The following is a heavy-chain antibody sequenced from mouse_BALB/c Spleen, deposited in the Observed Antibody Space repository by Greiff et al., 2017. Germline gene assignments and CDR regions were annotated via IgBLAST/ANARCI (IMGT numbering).Heavy chain of an antibody. V-gene: IGHV1-80*01. Sequence: VQRVESGAELVRPGSSVKISCKASGYAFSSYWMNWVKQRPGQGLEWIGQIYPGDGDTNYNGKFKGKATLTADKSSSTAYMQLSSLTSEDSAVYFCARKKAYYRYSWFAYWGQGTLVTVSA. CDR1: GYAFSSYW. J-gene: IGHJ3*01. CDR3: ARKKAYYRYSWFAY. CDR2: IYPGDGDT. D-gene: IGHD2-14*01.